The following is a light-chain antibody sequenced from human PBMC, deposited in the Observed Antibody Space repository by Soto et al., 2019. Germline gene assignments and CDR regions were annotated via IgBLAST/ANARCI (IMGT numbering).Light chain of an antibody. J-gene: IGKJ4*01. CDR3: QQYGSSPLT. Sequence: PSQRVSSSYLAWYQQKPGQAPRLLIYGASSRATGIPDRFSGSGSGTDFTLTISRLEPEDFAVYYCQQYGSSPLTFGGGTKVDI. V-gene: IGKV3-20*01. CDR1: QRVSSSY. CDR2: GAS.